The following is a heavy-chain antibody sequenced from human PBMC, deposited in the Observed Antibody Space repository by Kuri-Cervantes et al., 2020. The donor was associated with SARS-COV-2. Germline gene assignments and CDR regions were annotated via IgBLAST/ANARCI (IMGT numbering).Heavy chain of an antibody. J-gene: IGHJ4*02. CDR1: GGTFSSYA. V-gene: IGHV1-69*06. Sequence: SVKVSCKASGGTFSSYAISWVRQAPGQGLEWMGGIIPIFGTANYAQKFQGRVTMTEDTSTDTAYMELSSLRSEDTAVYYCATDLMVRGVIRLDYWGQGTLVTVSS. CDR2: IIPIFGTA. CDR3: ATDLMVRGVIRLDY. D-gene: IGHD3-10*01.